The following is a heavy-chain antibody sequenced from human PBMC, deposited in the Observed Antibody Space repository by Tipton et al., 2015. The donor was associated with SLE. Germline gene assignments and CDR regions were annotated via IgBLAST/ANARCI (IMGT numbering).Heavy chain of an antibody. V-gene: IGHV4-34*01. J-gene: IGHJ4*02. Sequence: LRLSCAASGFTFSSYSMNWVRQAPGKGLEWIGEINHSGSTNYNPSLKSRVTISVDTSKNQFSLKLSSVTAADTAVYYCARGGTMVRGVIWYWGQGTLVTVSS. CDR2: INHSGST. D-gene: IGHD3-10*01. CDR3: ARGGTMVRGVIWY. CDR1: GFTFSSYS.